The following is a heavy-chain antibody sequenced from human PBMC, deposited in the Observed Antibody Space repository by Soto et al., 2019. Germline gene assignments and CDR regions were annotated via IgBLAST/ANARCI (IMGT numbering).Heavy chain of an antibody. CDR3: ARDQCSSTSCYSF. Sequence: EVQLVESGGGLVKPGGSLRLSCAASGFTFSSYSMNWVRQAPGKGLEWVSSISSSSSYIYYADSVKGRFTIARDNAKNSLYLQMNSLRAEDTAVYYFARDQCSSTSCYSFWGQGTLVTVSS. D-gene: IGHD2-2*01. V-gene: IGHV3-21*01. J-gene: IGHJ4*02. CDR2: ISSSSSYI. CDR1: GFTFSSYS.